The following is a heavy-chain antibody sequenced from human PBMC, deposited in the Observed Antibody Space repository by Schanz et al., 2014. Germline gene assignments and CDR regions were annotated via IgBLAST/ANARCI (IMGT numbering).Heavy chain of an antibody. J-gene: IGHJ4*02. CDR3: ARDGNYYGARNDYKTPYYFDY. CDR2: IYASGAT. CDR1: GFTVSSDH. V-gene: IGHV3-66*01. Sequence: EVQLVESGGGFVQPGGSLGLSCVVSGFTVSSDHMSWVRQAPGKGLEWVSTIYASGATYYADSVKRRFTISRDISKNTLHLQVTSLRAEDTAIYYCARDGNYYGARNDYKTPYYFDYWGQGTLVTDSS. D-gene: IGHD3-10*01.